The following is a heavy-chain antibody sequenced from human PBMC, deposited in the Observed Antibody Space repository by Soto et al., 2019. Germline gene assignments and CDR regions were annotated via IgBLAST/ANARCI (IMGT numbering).Heavy chain of an antibody. D-gene: IGHD6-6*01. Sequence: QVQLQESGPGLVKPSPTLSLTCTVSGGSISRGGYYWSWIRQHSGKCLEWIGYIYYSGSTYYNPSLKRRVTMSVETSKTQISLMLISVTGADTAVFYCATSCCGAAARPFDYWGQGALVTVSS. V-gene: IGHV4-31*03. J-gene: IGHJ4*02. CDR1: GGSISRGGYY. CDR3: ATSCCGAAARPFDY. CDR2: IYYSGST.